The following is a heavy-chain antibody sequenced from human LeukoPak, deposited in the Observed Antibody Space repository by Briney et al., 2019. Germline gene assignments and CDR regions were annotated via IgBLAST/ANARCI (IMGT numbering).Heavy chain of an antibody. Sequence: GGSLRLSCAASGFTFSTYAIHWVRQALGKGLEWVAGISYDGGNKYYADSVKGRFTISRDNSKNTLYLQMNSLRAEDTAVYYCARATERIVATIAYWGQGTLVTVSS. CDR2: ISYDGGNK. D-gene: IGHD5-12*01. V-gene: IGHV3-30-3*01. J-gene: IGHJ4*02. CDR3: ARATERIVATIAY. CDR1: GFTFSTYA.